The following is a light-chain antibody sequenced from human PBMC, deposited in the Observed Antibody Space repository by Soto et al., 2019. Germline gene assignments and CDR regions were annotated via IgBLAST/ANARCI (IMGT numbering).Light chain of an antibody. J-gene: IGKJ5*01. CDR2: TAS. V-gene: IGKV1-5*03. CDR1: QSIXSC. Sequence: EIQMTQCPSTLSGSVGDRVTITCRASQSIXSCLDWYQQKPGQAPKLLXDTASTLDRGGPSRLSGTGSGTEFTLTISSLQPEYFATYYCQQYYRSSSTFGQGTRLEIK. CDR3: QQYYRSSST.